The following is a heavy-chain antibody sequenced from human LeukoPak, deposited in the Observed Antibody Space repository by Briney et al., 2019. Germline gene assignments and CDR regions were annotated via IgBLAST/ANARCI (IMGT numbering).Heavy chain of an antibody. V-gene: IGHV6-1*01. Sequence: SQTLSLTCAISGDSVSSNSAAWNWIRQSPSRGLEWLGRTYYRSKWYNDYAVSVKSRITINPDTSKNQFSLQLSSVTPEDTAVYYCARFIAAAGTPSYYMDVWGKGTTVTVSS. CDR1: GDSVSSNSAA. CDR3: ARFIAAAGTPSYYMDV. J-gene: IGHJ6*03. D-gene: IGHD6-13*01. CDR2: TYYRSKWYN.